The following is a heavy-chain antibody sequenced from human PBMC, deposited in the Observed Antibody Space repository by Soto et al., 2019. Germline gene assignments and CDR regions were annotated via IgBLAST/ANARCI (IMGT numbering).Heavy chain of an antibody. J-gene: IGHJ4*02. CDR2: IHPSGDPT. V-gene: IGHV1-46*01. Sequence: ASVKVSCKASGYTSSSDYMHWVRQAPGQGLEWIGIIHPSGDPTIYAQKFQGRVTMTRDTSTSTVYMELSSLRSEDTAVYYCARAKSNAPSFHWGQGTLVTVSS. D-gene: IGHD4-4*01. CDR1: GYTSSSDY. CDR3: ARAKSNAPSFH.